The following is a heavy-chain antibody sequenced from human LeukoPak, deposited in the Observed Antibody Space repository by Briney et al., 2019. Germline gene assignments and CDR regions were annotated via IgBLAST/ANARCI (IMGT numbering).Heavy chain of an antibody. Sequence: GGSLRLSCEAYGFTFSSYWMHWVRQIPGKGLMWVSRIESNGLTLYADSVRDRFTISRDNGKNTIYLQMNSLRVDDTAIYYCAKAATYFYGSVTYDWFESWGQGTLVTVSS. CDR2: IESNGLT. V-gene: IGHV3-74*01. D-gene: IGHD3-10*01. CDR3: AKAATYFYGSVTYDWFES. CDR1: GFTFSSYW. J-gene: IGHJ5*01.